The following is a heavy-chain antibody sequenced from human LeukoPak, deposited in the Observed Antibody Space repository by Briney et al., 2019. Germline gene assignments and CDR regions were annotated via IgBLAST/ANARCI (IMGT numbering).Heavy chain of an antibody. Sequence: GGSLRLSCAASGFTFSSYSMNWVRQAPGKGLEWVSSISSSSSYIYYADSVKGRFTISRDNAKNSLYLQMNSLRAEDTAVYYCARANQDYGGSQFDYWGQGTLVTVSS. CDR1: GFTFSSYS. J-gene: IGHJ4*02. D-gene: IGHD4-23*01. V-gene: IGHV3-21*01. CDR2: ISSSSSYI. CDR3: ARANQDYGGSQFDY.